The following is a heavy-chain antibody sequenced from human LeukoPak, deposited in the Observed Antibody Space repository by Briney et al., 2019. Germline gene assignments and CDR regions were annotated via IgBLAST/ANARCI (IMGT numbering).Heavy chain of an antibody. V-gene: IGHV1-46*01. Sequence: ASVKVSCKASGYTFTSYYMHWVRQAPGQGLEWMGIINPSGGSTSYARKFQGRVTMTRDMSTSTVYMELSSLRSEDTAVYYCASSGSYFMEHDAFDIWGQGTMVTVSS. CDR2: INPSGGST. CDR1: GYTFTSYY. CDR3: ASSGSYFMEHDAFDI. D-gene: IGHD1-26*01. J-gene: IGHJ3*02.